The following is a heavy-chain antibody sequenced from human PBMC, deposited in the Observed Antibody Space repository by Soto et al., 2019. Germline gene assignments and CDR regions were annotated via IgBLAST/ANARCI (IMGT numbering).Heavy chain of an antibody. V-gene: IGHV3-30*03. Sequence: GGSLRLSCAASGFTFSSYGMHWVRQAPGKGLEWVAVISYDGSNKYYADSVKGRFTISRDNSKNTLYLQMNSLRAEDTAVYYCARTPISSSWYSLWSDPWGQGTLVTVSS. J-gene: IGHJ5*02. CDR3: ARTPISSSWYSLWSDP. CDR1: GFTFSSYG. CDR2: ISYDGSNK. D-gene: IGHD6-13*01.